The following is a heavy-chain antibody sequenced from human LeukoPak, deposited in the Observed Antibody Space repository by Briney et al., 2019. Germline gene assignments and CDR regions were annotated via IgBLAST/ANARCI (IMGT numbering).Heavy chain of an antibody. CDR1: GFTFSNYW. Sequence: PGGSLKLSCAAPGFTFSNYWMTWVRQAPGKGLEWVANINQGENEKYYVDSVRGRFTISRDNTNSSVNLQMNSLRAEDTAVYYCARERDGRYFDYWGQGILVTVSS. CDR2: INQGENEK. V-gene: IGHV3-7*03. CDR3: ARERDGRYFDY. J-gene: IGHJ4*02.